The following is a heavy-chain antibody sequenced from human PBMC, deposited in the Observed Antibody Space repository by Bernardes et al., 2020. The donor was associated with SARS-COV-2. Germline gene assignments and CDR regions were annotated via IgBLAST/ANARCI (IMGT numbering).Heavy chain of an antibody. V-gene: IGHV3-23*01. Sequence: GGSLRLSCAAFGFSFRNSAMSWVRRPPGKGLEWVSSISIGGNTYFADSVKGRFTISRDNAKNTLYLQMNSLRAEDTALYYCAKEIRPNDYWGQGTLVTVS. CDR2: ISIGGNT. D-gene: IGHD3-3*02. J-gene: IGHJ4*02. CDR3: AKEIRPNDY. CDR1: GFSFRNSA.